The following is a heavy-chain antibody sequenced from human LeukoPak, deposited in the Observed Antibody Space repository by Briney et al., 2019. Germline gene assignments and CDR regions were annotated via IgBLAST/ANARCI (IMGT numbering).Heavy chain of an antibody. Sequence: SVKVSCKASGGTFSSYAICWVRQAPGQGLEWMGGIIPIFGTANYAQKFQGRVTITADKSTSTAYMELSSLRSEDTAVYYCSYSSGWYSWGLNWFDPWGQGTLVTVSS. CDR2: IIPIFGTA. J-gene: IGHJ5*02. CDR1: GGTFSSYA. D-gene: IGHD6-19*01. CDR3: SYSSGWYSWGLNWFDP. V-gene: IGHV1-69*06.